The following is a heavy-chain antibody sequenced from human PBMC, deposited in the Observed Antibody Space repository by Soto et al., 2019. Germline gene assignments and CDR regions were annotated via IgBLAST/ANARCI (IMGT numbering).Heavy chain of an antibody. D-gene: IGHD2-2*01. CDR3: ASNMWGVPAAVYGMDV. J-gene: IGHJ6*02. V-gene: IGHV1-69*01. Sequence: QVQLVQSGAEVKKPGSSVKVSCKASGGTFSSYAISWVRQDPGQGLEWMGGIFPIFGTAHYAQKLQGRVTITADETTSTAYMELSSLRSEDTAVYYCASNMWGVPAAVYGMDVWGQGTTVTVSS. CDR2: IFPIFGTA. CDR1: GGTFSSYA.